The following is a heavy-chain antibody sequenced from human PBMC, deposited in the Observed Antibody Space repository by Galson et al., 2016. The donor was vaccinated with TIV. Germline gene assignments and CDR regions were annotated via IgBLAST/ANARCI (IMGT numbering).Heavy chain of an antibody. CDR3: VRKSYDWNSVGDYFDY. J-gene: IGHJ4*02. V-gene: IGHV4-59*01. CDR2: MYYSGST. D-gene: IGHD1-7*01. CDR1: GGSINPYY. Sequence: LSLTCTVSGGSINPYYWGWIRQPPGKGLEWIANMYYSGSTNYNPSLKSRVTISLDTSKNQVSLKLNSVTAADTAVYYCVRKSYDWNSVGDYFDYWGQGALVTVSS.